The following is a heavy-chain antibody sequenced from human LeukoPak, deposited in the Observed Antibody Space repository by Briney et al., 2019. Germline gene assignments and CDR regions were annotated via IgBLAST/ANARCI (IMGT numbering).Heavy chain of an antibody. CDR3: AKGKDYYDSSGYYYTYAFDI. CDR1: GFTFSSYA. V-gene: IGHV3-23*01. J-gene: IGHJ3*02. D-gene: IGHD3-22*01. CDR2: ISGSGGST. Sequence: PGGSLRLSCAASGFTFSSYAMSWVRQAPGKGLEWVSAISGSGGSTYYADSVKGRFTISRDNSKNTLYLQMKSLSAEDTAVYYCAKGKDYYDSSGYYYTYAFDIWGQGTVVTVSS.